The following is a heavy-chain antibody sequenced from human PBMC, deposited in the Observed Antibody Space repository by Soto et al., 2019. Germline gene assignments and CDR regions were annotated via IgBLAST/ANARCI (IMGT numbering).Heavy chain of an antibody. D-gene: IGHD5-18*01. CDR2: ISWNSGSI. Sequence: GGSLSLSCAASGFTFDDYAMHWVRQAPGKGLEWVSGISWNSGSIGYADSVKGRFTISRDNAKNSLYLQMNSLRAEDTALYYCARLGQLDNAFDIWGQGTMVTVSS. V-gene: IGHV3-9*01. CDR1: GFTFDDYA. CDR3: ARLGQLDNAFDI. J-gene: IGHJ3*02.